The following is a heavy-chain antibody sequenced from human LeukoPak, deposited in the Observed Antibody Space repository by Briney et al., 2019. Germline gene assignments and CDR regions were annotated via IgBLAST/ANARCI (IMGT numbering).Heavy chain of an antibody. CDR1: GGSISSYY. Sequence: PSETLSLTCTVSGGSISSYYWSWIRQPPGKGLEWIGYIYYSGSTNYNPSLKSRVTISVDTSKNQFSLKLSSVTAADTAVYYCARHWEAAPDWFDPWGQGTLVTVSS. D-gene: IGHD6-6*01. V-gene: IGHV4-59*08. CDR2: IYYSGST. J-gene: IGHJ5*02. CDR3: ARHWEAAPDWFDP.